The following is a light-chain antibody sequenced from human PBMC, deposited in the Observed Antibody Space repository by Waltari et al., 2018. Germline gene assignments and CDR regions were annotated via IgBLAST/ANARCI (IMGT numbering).Light chain of an antibody. CDR3: CSYAGNYVWV. CDR1: SRDIGRYDI. J-gene: IGLJ3*02. CDR2: DVS. Sequence: QSALTQPAAVSGAPGQSVTIPCTGASRDIGRYDIVSWYQQHPGNAPKLAISDVSKRPSGVSVRFSGSKSGDTASLTISGLQFEDEADYYCCSYAGNYVWVFGGGTRLTVL. V-gene: IGLV2-23*02.